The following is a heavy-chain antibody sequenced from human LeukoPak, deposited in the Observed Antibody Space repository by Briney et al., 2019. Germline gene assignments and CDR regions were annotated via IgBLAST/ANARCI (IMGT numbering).Heavy chain of an antibody. CDR2: NSGTT. V-gene: IGHV4-39*01. CDR3: ARVEDMGDYRYWYFEV. J-gene: IGHJ2*01. CDR1: GGSINY. D-gene: IGHD1-26*01. Sequence: PSETLSLTCTVSGGSINYGGWIRQPPGKGLEWIGSNSGTTYYNPSLKNRVTIFVNTSKNQFSLKLNSVTVADTAVYYCARVEDMGDYRYWYFEVWGRGTLVAVSS.